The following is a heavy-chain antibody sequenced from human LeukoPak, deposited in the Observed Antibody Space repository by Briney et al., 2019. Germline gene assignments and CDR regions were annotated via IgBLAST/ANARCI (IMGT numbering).Heavy chain of an antibody. CDR1: GFTTTGNY. V-gene: IGHV3-23*01. D-gene: IGHD3-22*01. CDR3: ARDLSLIALTD. Sequence: SGGSLRLSCAASGFTTTGNYITWVRQAPGKGLEWVSAISGSGGSTYYADSVKGRFTISRDNSKNTVYLQMNSLRAEDTAVYYCARDLSLIALTDWGQGTLVTVSS. J-gene: IGHJ4*02. CDR2: ISGSGGST.